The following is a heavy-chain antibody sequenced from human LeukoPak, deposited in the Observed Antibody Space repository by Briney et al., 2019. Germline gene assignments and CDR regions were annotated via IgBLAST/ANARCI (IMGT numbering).Heavy chain of an antibody. V-gene: IGHV3-53*01. CDR3: ARRIIAARHYYYYMDV. CDR2: IYSGGST. J-gene: IGHJ6*03. CDR1: GFTVSSNY. D-gene: IGHD6-6*01. Sequence: PGGSLRLSCAASGFTVSSNYMSWVRQAPGKGLEWVSVIYSGGSTYYADSVKGRFTISRDNSKNTLYLQMNSLRAEDTAVYYCARRIIAARHYYYYMDVWGKGTTVTVSS.